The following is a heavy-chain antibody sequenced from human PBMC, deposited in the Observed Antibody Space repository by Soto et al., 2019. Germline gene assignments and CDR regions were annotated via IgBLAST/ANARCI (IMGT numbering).Heavy chain of an antibody. D-gene: IGHD3-16*01. CDR3: VRDGALGENHYYYGMDV. CDR1: GYTFTSYG. V-gene: IGHV1-18*01. J-gene: IGHJ6*02. CDR2: ISAYNGNT. Sequence: GASVKVSCKASGYTFTSYGISWVRQAPGQGLEWMGWISAYNGNTNYAQKLQGRVTMTTDTSTSTAYMELRSLRSDDTAVYYCVRDGALGENHYYYGMDVWGQGTTVTVSS.